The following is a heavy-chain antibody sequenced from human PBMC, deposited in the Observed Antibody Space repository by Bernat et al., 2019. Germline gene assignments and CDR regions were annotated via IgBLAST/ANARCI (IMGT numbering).Heavy chain of an antibody. CDR3: ARSHKTTVTTYTFDY. V-gene: IGHV3-30-3*01. D-gene: IGHD4-17*01. CDR2: ISNDGSKT. J-gene: IGHJ4*02. CDR1: GFTFSTYD. Sequence: QVQLVESGGGVVQPGRSLRLSCAASGFTFSTYDMHWVRQSPGKGLEWVAVISNDGSKTYYVDSVKGRFTISRDNSKNTLYLQMNGLRAEDTAVYYCARSHKTTVTTYTFDYWGQGTLVTVSS.